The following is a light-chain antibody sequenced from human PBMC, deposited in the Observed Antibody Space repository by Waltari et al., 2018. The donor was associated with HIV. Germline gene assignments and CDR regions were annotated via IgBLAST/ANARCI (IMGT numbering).Light chain of an antibody. J-gene: IGLJ1*01. Sequence: QSALTQRPSASGTPGHRVPISCSGSSYGIGSYYVYRYQQRPGTAPKLLIYRNNQRPSGVPDRFFGSKSGTTASLAISGLRSEDEADYYCAAWDDSLSGYVFGTGTKVTVL. CDR1: SYGIGSYY. V-gene: IGLV1-47*01. CDR2: RNN. CDR3: AAWDDSLSGYV.